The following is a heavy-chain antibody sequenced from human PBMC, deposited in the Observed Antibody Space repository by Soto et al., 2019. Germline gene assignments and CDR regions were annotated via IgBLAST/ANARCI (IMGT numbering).Heavy chain of an antibody. J-gene: IGHJ6*02. Sequence: ASVKVSCKASGYTFTSYGISWVRQAPGQGLEWMGWISAYNGNANYAQKLQGRVTMTTDTSTSTAYMEPSSLRSEDTAVYYCARGRITMVRGVRRNYYYYGMDVWGQGTTVTVSS. D-gene: IGHD3-10*01. CDR1: GYTFTSYG. CDR2: ISAYNGNA. CDR3: ARGRITMVRGVRRNYYYYGMDV. V-gene: IGHV1-18*01.